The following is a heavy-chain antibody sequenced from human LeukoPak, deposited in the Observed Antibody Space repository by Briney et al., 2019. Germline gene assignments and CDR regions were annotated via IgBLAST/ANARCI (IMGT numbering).Heavy chain of an antibody. J-gene: IGHJ4*02. Sequence: GGSLRLSCAASGFTFSSYWMNWVRQAPGKGLEWLSCISRNSDHIYYRDSVKGRFTISRDNAKYSTYLQMDSLRVEDTAIYYCARDHPTFDYWGQGIMVTVSS. CDR2: ISRNSDHI. V-gene: IGHV3-21*04. CDR1: GFTFSSYW. D-gene: IGHD2-15*01. CDR3: ARDHPTFDY.